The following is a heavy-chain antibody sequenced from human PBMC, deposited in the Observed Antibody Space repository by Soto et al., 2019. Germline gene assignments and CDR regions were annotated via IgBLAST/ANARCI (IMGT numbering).Heavy chain of an antibody. CDR2: ISGSSSTI. CDR1: GFTFNSYS. V-gene: IGHV3-48*02. CDR3: AREVHDSSGYETPFDY. J-gene: IGHJ4*02. Sequence: EVQLVESGGGLVQPGGSLRLSCAPSGFTFNSYSMNWAREAQGKGLEWVSYISGSSSTIYYADSVKGRLPISRDKAKNSLYLQMNSLRDEATAVYYCAREVHDSSGYETPFDYWGQGTLVTVSS. D-gene: IGHD3-22*01.